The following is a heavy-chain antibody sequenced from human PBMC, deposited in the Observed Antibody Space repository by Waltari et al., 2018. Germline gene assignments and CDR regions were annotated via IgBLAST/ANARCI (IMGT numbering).Heavy chain of an antibody. J-gene: IGHJ4*02. CDR1: GVSISGTYW. Sequence: QLQLAESGQGLVKPSGTLSLTCPVHGVSISGTYWWSGVRQSPEKGLDWIGQVHHSGKTHYNPSLQSRVTISVDKPKNQFSLNLNSVTAADTAVYYCAGDRAIGLFFDYWGRGTLVTVSS. CDR3: AGDRAIGLFFDY. D-gene: IGHD2-2*01. V-gene: IGHV4-4*02. CDR2: VHHSGKT.